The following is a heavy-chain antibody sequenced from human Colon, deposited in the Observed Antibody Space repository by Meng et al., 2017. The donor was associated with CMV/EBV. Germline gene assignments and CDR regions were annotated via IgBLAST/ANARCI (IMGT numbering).Heavy chain of an antibody. Sequence: GGSLRLSCVTSGFGFKNHAMNWVRHIPGKGLEWVASISGSGDNAYYPESVKGRLTISRDNSNNTLYLQMNSLRVEDTALYYCTKGAQYDASGYMDFWGQGTLVTVSS. V-gene: IGHV3-23*01. CDR3: TKGAQYDASGYMDF. CDR2: ISGSGDNA. CDR1: GFGFKNHA. J-gene: IGHJ4*02. D-gene: IGHD6-25*01.